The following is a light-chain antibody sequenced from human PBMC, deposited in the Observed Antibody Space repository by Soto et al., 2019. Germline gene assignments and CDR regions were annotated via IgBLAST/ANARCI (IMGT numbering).Light chain of an antibody. Sequence: DIQMTQSPSSLSASVGDRITITCRASQGIRSYLAWYQQKPGKVPKLLIYDASILPSGDPPLFSGSVSGSDFTLTISSLQPEDLPTYYCQKYVSPPRTLAQGTKVEI. CDR2: DAS. CDR3: QKYVSPPRT. J-gene: IGKJ1*01. CDR1: QGIRSY. V-gene: IGKV1-27*01.